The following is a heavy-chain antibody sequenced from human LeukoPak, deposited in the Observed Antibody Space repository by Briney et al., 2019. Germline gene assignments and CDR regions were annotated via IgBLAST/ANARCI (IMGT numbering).Heavy chain of an antibody. D-gene: IGHD3-10*01. CDR1: GDSISTYY. V-gene: IGHV4-4*07. CDR2: VYPTGST. J-gene: IGHJ4*02. CDR3: ARGLYTMIRGVIIY. Sequence: SETLSLTCIVSGDSISTYYWSWIRQPAGKGLEWIGRVYPTGSTNYNPSLKSRVTMSVDTSNNQLSLRLTSVTAADTAVYYCARGLYTMIRGVIIYWGQGTLVTVSS.